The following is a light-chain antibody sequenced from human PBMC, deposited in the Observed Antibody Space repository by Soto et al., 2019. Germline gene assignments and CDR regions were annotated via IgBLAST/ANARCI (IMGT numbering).Light chain of an antibody. V-gene: IGLV1-47*01. Sequence: QPVLTQPPSASGTPGQRVTISCSGSSSNIGSNYVYWYQQLPGTAPKLLIYRNNQRPSGVPDRFSGSKSGTSASLAISELRSEDEANYYCAAWDDSLSGVVFGGGTKLTV. CDR3: AAWDDSLSGVV. CDR1: SSNIGSNY. CDR2: RNN. J-gene: IGLJ3*02.